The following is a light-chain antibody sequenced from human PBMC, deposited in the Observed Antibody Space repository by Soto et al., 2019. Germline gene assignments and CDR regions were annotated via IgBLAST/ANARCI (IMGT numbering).Light chain of an antibody. Sequence: EIVVTQSPDSLPVSLGERATINCKSSQSVLYSSNNKNYLAWYQQKPRQPPKLLIYWASTRESGVPDRFSGSGSGTDFTLTISSLQAEDVAVYYCQQYYNTPLTFGGGTKVEIK. V-gene: IGKV4-1*01. CDR2: WAS. CDR1: QSVLYSSNNKNY. J-gene: IGKJ4*01. CDR3: QQYYNTPLT.